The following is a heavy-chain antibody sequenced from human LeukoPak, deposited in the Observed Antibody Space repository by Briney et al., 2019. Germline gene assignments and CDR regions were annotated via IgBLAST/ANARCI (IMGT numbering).Heavy chain of an antibody. J-gene: IGHJ4*02. Sequence: GGSLRLSCAASGFIFSNYEMHWVRQAPGKGLEWVSYISSSGGTIYYADSVKGRFTISRDNAKNSLYLQMNSLRAEDTAVYYCARAYVVATIGGYWGQGTLVTVSS. D-gene: IGHD5-12*01. CDR2: ISSSGGTI. CDR1: GFIFSNYE. V-gene: IGHV3-48*03. CDR3: ARAYVVATIGGY.